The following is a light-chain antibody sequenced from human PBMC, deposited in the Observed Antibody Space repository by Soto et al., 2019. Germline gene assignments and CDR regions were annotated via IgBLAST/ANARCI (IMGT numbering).Light chain of an antibody. Sequence: SYELTQPPSVSVSPGQTARITCSGDAFPKKYAYWYQQKSGQAPVLVIYEDTKRPSGIPERFSGSNSGTLATLTISGAQVEDEADYFCFSPDSSGGIFGGGTKLTVL. CDR3: FSPDSSGGI. CDR2: EDT. J-gene: IGLJ2*01. CDR1: AFPKKY. V-gene: IGLV3-10*01.